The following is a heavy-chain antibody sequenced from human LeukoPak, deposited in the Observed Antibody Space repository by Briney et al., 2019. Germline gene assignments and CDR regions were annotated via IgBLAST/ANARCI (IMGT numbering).Heavy chain of an antibody. D-gene: IGHD6-19*01. V-gene: IGHV3-30*03. J-gene: IGHJ4*02. CDR3: ARGVRIAVAGYIDY. Sequence: PGGSLRLSCVGSGFTFRDYGMHWVRQAPGKGLEWVAAISYDGPNKRYADSVKGRFTISRDNSKNTLYLQMNSLRAEDTAVYYCARGVRIAVAGYIDYWGQGTLVTVSS. CDR2: ISYDGPNK. CDR1: GFTFRDYG.